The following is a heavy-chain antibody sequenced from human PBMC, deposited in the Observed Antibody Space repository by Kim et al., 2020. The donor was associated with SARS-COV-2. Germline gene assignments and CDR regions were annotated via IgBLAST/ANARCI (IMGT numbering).Heavy chain of an antibody. J-gene: IGHJ4*02. V-gene: IGHV1-69*13. D-gene: IGHD6-13*01. CDR2: IIPIFGTA. Sequence: SVKVSCKASGGTFSSYAISWVRQAPGQGLEWMGGIIPIFGTANYAQKFQGRVTITADESTSTAYMELSSLRSGDTAVYYCARVCNIAAAGVFDYCGQGTLVTVSS. CDR3: ARVCNIAAAGVFDY. CDR1: GGTFSSYA.